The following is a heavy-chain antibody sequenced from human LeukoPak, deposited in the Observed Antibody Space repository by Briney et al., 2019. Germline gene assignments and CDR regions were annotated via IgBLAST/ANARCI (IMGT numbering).Heavy chain of an antibody. CDR3: ARAIRQLRRLYYYGMDV. D-gene: IGHD6-6*01. J-gene: IGHJ6*02. CDR2: MNPNSGNT. Sequence: ASVKVSCKASGYTFTSYDINWVRQATGQGLEWMGWMNPNSGNTGYAQKFQGRVTMTRNTSISTAYMELSSLRSEDTAVYYCARAIRQLRRLYYYGMDVWGQGTTVTVSS. V-gene: IGHV1-8*01. CDR1: GYTFTSYD.